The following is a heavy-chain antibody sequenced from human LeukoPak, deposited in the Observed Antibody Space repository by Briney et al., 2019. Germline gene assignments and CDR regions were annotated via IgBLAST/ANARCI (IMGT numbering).Heavy chain of an antibody. CDR1: GFTFSSYG. CDR2: IWYDGSNK. D-gene: IGHD3-22*01. Sequence: GRSLRLSCAASGFTFSSYGMHWVRQAPGKGLEWVAVIWYDGSNKYYADSAKGRFTISRDNSKNTLYLQMNSLRAEDTAVYYCARDLYYYDSSGYFNYYYYYGMDVWGQGTTVTVSS. J-gene: IGHJ6*02. V-gene: IGHV3-33*01. CDR3: ARDLYYYDSSGYFNYYYYYGMDV.